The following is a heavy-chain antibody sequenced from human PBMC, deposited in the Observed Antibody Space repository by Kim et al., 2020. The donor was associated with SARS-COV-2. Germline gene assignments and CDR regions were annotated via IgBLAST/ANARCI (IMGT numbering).Heavy chain of an antibody. Sequence: ASVKVSCKASGYTFTSYGISWVRQAPGQGLEWMGWISAYNGNTNYAQKLQGRVTMTTDTSTSTPYMELRSLRSDDTAVYYCARDISTFGVATLDYWGQGTLVTVSS. CDR3: ARDISTFGVATLDY. J-gene: IGHJ4*02. D-gene: IGHD3-3*02. CDR2: ISAYNGNT. V-gene: IGHV1-18*01. CDR1: GYTFTSYG.